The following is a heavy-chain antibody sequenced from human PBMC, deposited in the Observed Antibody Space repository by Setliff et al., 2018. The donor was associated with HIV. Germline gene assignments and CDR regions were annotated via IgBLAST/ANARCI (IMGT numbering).Heavy chain of an antibody. CDR1: GYTFTSYG. CDR2: ISAYNGNT. Sequence: GASVKVSCKASGYTFTSYGISWVRQAPGQGLEWMGWISAYNGNTNYAQKLQGRVTMTTDTSTSTANMFLRSLRYDDTAVYYCARTPRIMVTLKGEYYYYYMDVWGKGTTVTVSS. V-gene: IGHV1-18*01. CDR3: ARTPRIMVTLKGEYYYYYMDV. J-gene: IGHJ6*03. D-gene: IGHD2-8*01.